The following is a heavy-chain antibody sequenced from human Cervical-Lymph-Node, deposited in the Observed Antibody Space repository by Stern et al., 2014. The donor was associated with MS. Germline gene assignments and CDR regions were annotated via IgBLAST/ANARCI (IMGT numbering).Heavy chain of an antibody. D-gene: IGHD3-3*02. V-gene: IGHV4-4*02. CDR3: ARSFSTNWYLGN. CDR2: ISHRGTT. Sequence: VQLVESGPGLVKPSGTLSLTCAVSGGSVSSPYWWSWVRQSPEKGLEWIGEISHRGTTNYNPSLKSRVTISVDKSKSHFSLKMSSLTAADTAVYYCARSFSTNWYLGNWGQGILVTVSS. J-gene: IGHJ4*02. CDR1: GGSVSSPYW.